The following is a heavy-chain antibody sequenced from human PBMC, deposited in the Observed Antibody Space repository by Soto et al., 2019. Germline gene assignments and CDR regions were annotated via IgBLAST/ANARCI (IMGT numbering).Heavy chain of an antibody. CDR2: IDPSDSYT. J-gene: IGHJ6*02. CDR3: ARETYYSGSGSYGPLEYYGMDV. CDR1: GYTFTSYW. D-gene: IGHD3-10*01. Sequence: GESLKISCKGSGYTFTSYWISWVRQMPGKGLEWMGRIDPSDSYTNYSPSFQGHVTISADKSISTAYLQWSSLKASDTAMYYCARETYYSGSGSYGPLEYYGMDVWGQGTTVTVSS. V-gene: IGHV5-10-1*01.